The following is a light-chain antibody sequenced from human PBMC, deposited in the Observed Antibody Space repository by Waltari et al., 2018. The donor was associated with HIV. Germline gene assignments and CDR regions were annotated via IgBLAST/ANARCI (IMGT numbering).Light chain of an antibody. J-gene: IGLJ3*02. Sequence: QSALTQPASVSGSLGQSITITCIGTDTDIAIYNYISWYQHPPDGAPSLVVFDANSRPSEAPFRCSGSKSGKTASLTISGLQAEDEGIYYCSSYVSGGSLLFGGGTRVTVL. V-gene: IGLV2-14*01. CDR3: SSYVSGGSLL. CDR2: DAN. CDR1: DTDIAIYNY.